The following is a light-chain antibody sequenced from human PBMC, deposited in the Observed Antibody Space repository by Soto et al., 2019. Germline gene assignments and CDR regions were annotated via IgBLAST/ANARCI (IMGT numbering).Light chain of an antibody. CDR2: GAS. CDR3: QQHGV. CDR1: QSVSSSY. Sequence: EIVLTQSPGTLSLSPGERATLSCRASQSVSSSYVAWYQQKPGQAPRLLIYGASSRATGIPDRFSGSGSGTDFTLTISRLEPEDFAVYYCQQHGVFGPGTKVDIK. V-gene: IGKV3-20*01. J-gene: IGKJ3*01.